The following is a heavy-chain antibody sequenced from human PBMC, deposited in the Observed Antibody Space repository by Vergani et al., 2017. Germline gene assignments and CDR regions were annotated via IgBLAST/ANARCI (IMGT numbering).Heavy chain of an antibody. Sequence: EVQLLESGGGLVQPGGSLRLSSAASGFTFSSYAMSWVRQAPGKGLEWVSAISGSGGSTYYADSVKGRFTISRDNSKNTLYLQMNSLRDEDTAVYYCAKGGSYPYDFDYWGQGTLVTVSS. CDR2: ISGSGGST. D-gene: IGHD1-26*01. J-gene: IGHJ4*02. CDR3: AKGGSYPYDFDY. CDR1: GFTFSSYA. V-gene: IGHV3-23*01.